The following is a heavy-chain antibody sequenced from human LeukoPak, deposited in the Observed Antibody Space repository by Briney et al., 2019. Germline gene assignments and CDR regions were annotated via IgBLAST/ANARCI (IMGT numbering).Heavy chain of an antibody. J-gene: IGHJ4*02. CDR2: IYYSGST. CDR1: GGSISSYY. D-gene: IGHD1-7*01. CDR3: ARVRGSLGGELLDY. V-gene: IGHV4-59*01. Sequence: SETLSLTCTVSGGSISSYYWRWIRQPPGKGLEWIGYIYYSGSTNYNPSLKSRVTISVDTSKNQFSLKLSSVTAADTAVYYCARVRGSLGGELLDYWGQGTLVTVSS.